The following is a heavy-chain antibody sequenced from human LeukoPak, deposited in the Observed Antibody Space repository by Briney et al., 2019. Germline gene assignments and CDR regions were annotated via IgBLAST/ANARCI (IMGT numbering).Heavy chain of an antibody. D-gene: IGHD3-22*01. Sequence: SQTLSLTCAISGDSVSSNSATWNWIRQSPSRGLEWLGRTFYSSKWYNDYAVSVKSRITINPDTSKNQFSLQLNSVTPEDTAAYYCARGNRYYYDSSGYFPTTKFDYWGQGTLVTVSS. CDR2: TFYSSKWYN. J-gene: IGHJ4*02. CDR3: ARGNRYYYDSSGYFPTTKFDY. CDR1: GDSVSSNSAT. V-gene: IGHV6-1*01.